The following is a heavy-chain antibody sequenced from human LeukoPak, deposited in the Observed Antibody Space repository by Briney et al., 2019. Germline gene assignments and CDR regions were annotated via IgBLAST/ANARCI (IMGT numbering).Heavy chain of an antibody. CDR3: ARLIVVVITTRPYGMDV. V-gene: IGHV3-7*01. D-gene: IGHD3-22*01. Sequence: GASLRLSCAASGFTFSSYWMSWVRQAPGKGLEWVANIKQDGSEKYYVDSVKGRFTISRDNAKNSLYLQMNSLRAEDTAVYYCARLIVVVITTRPYGMDVWGQGTTVTVSS. CDR1: GFTFSSYW. J-gene: IGHJ6*02. CDR2: IKQDGSEK.